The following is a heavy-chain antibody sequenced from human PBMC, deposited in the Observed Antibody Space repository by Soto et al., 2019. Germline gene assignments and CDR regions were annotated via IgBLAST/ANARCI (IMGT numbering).Heavy chain of an antibody. Sequence: GGSLRLSCAASGFTFSSYGMHWVLQAPGKGLEWVAVISYDGSNKYYADSVKGRFTISRDNSKNTLYLQMKSLRAEDTAVYYCAKDLRPGVFDIWGQGTMVTVSS. V-gene: IGHV3-30*18. CDR1: GFTFSSYG. CDR3: AKDLRPGVFDI. CDR2: ISYDGSNK. J-gene: IGHJ3*02.